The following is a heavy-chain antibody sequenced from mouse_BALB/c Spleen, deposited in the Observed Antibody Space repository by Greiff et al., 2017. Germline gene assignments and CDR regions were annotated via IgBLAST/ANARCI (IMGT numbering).Heavy chain of an antibody. Sequence: VHLVESGPGLVAPSQSLSITCTVSGFSLTSYGVHWVRQPPGKGLEWLGVIWAGGSTNYNSALMSRLSISKDNSKSQVFLKMNSLQTDDTAMYYCARDYDGYYAWFAYWGQGTLVTVSA. CDR2: IWAGGST. J-gene: IGHJ3*01. V-gene: IGHV2-9*02. CDR3: ARDYDGYYAWFAY. D-gene: IGHD2-3*01. CDR1: GFSLTSYG.